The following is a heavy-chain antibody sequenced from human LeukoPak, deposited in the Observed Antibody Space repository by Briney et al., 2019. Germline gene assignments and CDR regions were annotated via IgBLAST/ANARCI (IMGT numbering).Heavy chain of an antibody. D-gene: IGHD3-22*01. J-gene: IGHJ3*02. Sequence: PGGSLRLSCAASGFTFSSYWMHWVRQAPGKGLVWVSRINSDGSSTSYADSVKGRFTISRDNAKNTLYLQMNSLKTEDTAVYYCTRNSEWLLLNDAFDIWGQGTMVTVSS. V-gene: IGHV3-74*01. CDR3: TRNSEWLLLNDAFDI. CDR2: INSDGSST. CDR1: GFTFSSYW.